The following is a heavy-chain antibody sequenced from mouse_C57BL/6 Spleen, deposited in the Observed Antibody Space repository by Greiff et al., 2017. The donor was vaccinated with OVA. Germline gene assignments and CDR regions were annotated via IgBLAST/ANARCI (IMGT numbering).Heavy chain of an antibody. CDR3: ARDTGTSAMDY. Sequence: DVKLVESGGGLVKPGGSLKLSCAASGFTFSSYAMSWVRQTPEKRLEWVATISDGGSYTYYPDNVKGRFTISRDNAKNNLYLQMSHLKSEDTAMYYCARDTGTSAMDYWGQGTSVTISS. CDR1: GFTFSSYA. CDR2: ISDGGSYT. V-gene: IGHV5-4*01. D-gene: IGHD4-1*01. J-gene: IGHJ4*01.